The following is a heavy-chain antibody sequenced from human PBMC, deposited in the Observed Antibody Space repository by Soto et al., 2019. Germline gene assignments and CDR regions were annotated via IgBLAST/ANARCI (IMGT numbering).Heavy chain of an antibody. J-gene: IGHJ6*02. CDR3: ARDWVVAATPYYYYGMDV. CDR1: GGSISSYY. D-gene: IGHD2-15*01. CDR2: IYYSGST. V-gene: IGHV4-59*01. Sequence: SETLSLTCTVSGGSISSYYWSWIRQPPGKGLEWIGYIYYSGSTNYNPSLKSRVTISVDTSKNQFSLKLSSVTAADTAVYYCARDWVVAATPYYYYGMDVWGQGTTVTVSS.